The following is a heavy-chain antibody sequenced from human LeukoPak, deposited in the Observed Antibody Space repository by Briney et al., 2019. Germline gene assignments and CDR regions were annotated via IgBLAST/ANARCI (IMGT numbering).Heavy chain of an antibody. CDR1: GGSISSHY. CDR3: ATSSTTVTTHAFDI. V-gene: IGHV4-59*11. D-gene: IGHD4-17*01. Sequence: SETLSLTCTVSGGSISSHYWSWIRQPPGKGLEWIGYIYYSGSTNYNPSLKSRVTISVDTSKNQFSLKLSSVTAADTAVYYCATSSTTVTTHAFDIWGQGTMVTVSS. CDR2: IYYSGST. J-gene: IGHJ3*02.